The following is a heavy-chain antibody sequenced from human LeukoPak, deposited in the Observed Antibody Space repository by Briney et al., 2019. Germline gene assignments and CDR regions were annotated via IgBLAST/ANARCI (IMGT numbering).Heavy chain of an antibody. D-gene: IGHD3-10*01. J-gene: IGHJ4*02. Sequence: PSETLSLTCTVSGDSFSTYYWSWIRQPAGKGLEWIGHIYTSGTTNYNPSLKSRVTMSIDTSKNQFSLKLSSITAVDTAVYYCARDAKYYYGSRTYFFFEYWGQGTLLTVSS. CDR2: IYTSGTT. CDR1: GDSFSTYY. CDR3: ARDAKYYYGSRTYFFFEY. V-gene: IGHV4-4*07.